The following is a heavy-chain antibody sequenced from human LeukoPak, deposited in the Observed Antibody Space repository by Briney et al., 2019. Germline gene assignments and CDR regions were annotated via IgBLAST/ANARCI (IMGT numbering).Heavy chain of an antibody. V-gene: IGHV3-30-3*01. CDR2: VSYDGNYK. CDR3: AKDKEATTGTTPFFDC. D-gene: IGHD1-7*01. Sequence: PGGSLRLSCGASGFTFSSYAMHWVRQAPGKGLEWVAVVSYDGNYKYYLDSVKGRFTISRDNSKNTLNLQMNSLRPEDTALYYRAKDKEATTGTTPFFDCWGQGTLVTVSS. J-gene: IGHJ4*02. CDR1: GFTFSSYA.